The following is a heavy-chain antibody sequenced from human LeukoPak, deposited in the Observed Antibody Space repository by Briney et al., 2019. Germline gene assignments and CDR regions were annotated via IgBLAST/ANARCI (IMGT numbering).Heavy chain of an antibody. CDR3: AKSMTMDYYGMDV. CDR1: GGSFSGYY. J-gene: IGHJ6*02. V-gene: IGHV4-34*01. Sequence: SETLSLTCAVYGGSFSGYYWSWIRQPPGKGLEWIGEINHSGSTNYNPSLKSRVTISVDTSKNQFSLKLSSVTAADTAIYFCAKSMTMDYYGMDVWGQGTTVTVSS. CDR2: INHSGST. D-gene: IGHD4/OR15-4a*01.